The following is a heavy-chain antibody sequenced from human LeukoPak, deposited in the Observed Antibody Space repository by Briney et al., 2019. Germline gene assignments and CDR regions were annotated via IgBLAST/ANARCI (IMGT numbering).Heavy chain of an antibody. D-gene: IGHD2-15*01. CDR1: GGSFSGYY. CDR2: INHSGST. J-gene: IGHJ6*02. V-gene: IGHV4-34*01. CDR3: ARARCSGGSCYLRNYYGMEV. Sequence: SETLSLTCAVYGGSFSGYYWSWIRQPPGKGLEWIGEINHSGSTNYNPSLKSRVTISVDTSKNQFSLKLSSVTAADTAVYYCARARCSGGSCYLRNYYGMEVWGQGTTVTVSS.